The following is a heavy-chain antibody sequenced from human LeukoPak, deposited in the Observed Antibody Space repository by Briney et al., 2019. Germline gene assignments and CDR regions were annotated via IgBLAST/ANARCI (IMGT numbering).Heavy chain of an antibody. CDR2: IYYSGST. Sequence: PSETLSLTCTVSGGSISSYYWSWIRQPPGKGLEWIGYIYYSGSTYYNPSLKSRVTISVDTSKNQFSLKLSSVTAADTAVYYCARESVDPHRTPKNWFDPWGQGTLVTVSS. D-gene: IGHD1-14*01. J-gene: IGHJ5*02. CDR1: GGSISSYY. CDR3: ARESVDPHRTPKNWFDP. V-gene: IGHV4-59*12.